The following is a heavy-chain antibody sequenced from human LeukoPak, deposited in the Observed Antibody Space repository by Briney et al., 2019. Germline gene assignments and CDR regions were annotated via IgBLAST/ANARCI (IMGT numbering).Heavy chain of an antibody. Sequence: GGSLRLSCAASGFTFSGSGMHWVRQAPGKGLEWVTFIRDDGANKYYADSVKGRFTVSRDNSNNTLFLQMSNLRTEDTAFYYWAKAPSNPSGFFKYWAQVPLATVPS. CDR2: IRDDGANK. V-gene: IGHV3-30*02. J-gene: IGHJ4*02. CDR1: GFTFSGSG. CDR3: AKAPSNPSGFFKY. D-gene: IGHD3-3*01.